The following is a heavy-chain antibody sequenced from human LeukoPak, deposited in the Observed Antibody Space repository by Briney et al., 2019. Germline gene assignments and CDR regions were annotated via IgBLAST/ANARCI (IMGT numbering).Heavy chain of an antibody. J-gene: IGHJ4*02. CDR2: IYHSGST. Sequence: SGTLSLTCAVSGYSISSGYYWGWIRQPPGKGLEWIGSIYHSGSTYYNPSLKSRVTISVDTFKNQFSLKLSSVTAADTAVYYCARVPGIAVRYFDYWGQGTLVTVSS. D-gene: IGHD6-19*01. CDR1: GYSISSGYY. CDR3: ARVPGIAVRYFDY. V-gene: IGHV4-38-2*01.